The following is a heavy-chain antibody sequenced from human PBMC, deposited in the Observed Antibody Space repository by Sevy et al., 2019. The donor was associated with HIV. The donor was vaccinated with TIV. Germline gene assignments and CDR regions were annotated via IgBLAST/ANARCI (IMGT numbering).Heavy chain of an antibody. V-gene: IGHV3-30-3*01. D-gene: IGHD2-21*02. J-gene: IGHJ4*02. CDR3: ARVAVEYCTDDCYHRFDY. CDR2: ISYSGTNK. CDR1: GFTFTLYA. Sequence: GESLKISCAASGFTFTLYAIHWVRQAPGKGLEWVALISYSGTNKYYADSVKGRFTISRDDSKNTAYLQMNNLRTEDTAVYYCARVAVEYCTDDCYHRFDYWGQGTQVTVSS.